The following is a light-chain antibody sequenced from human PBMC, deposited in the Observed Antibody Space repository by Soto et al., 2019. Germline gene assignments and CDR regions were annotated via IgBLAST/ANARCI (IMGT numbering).Light chain of an antibody. CDR2: GTS. CDR1: QSVNSN. V-gene: IGKV3-15*01. J-gene: IGKJ1*01. CDR3: QQYNNWPPT. Sequence: EIVMTQSPATLSLSPGERATLSCRASQSVNSNLAWYQQKAGQAPRLLIYGTSTRATGIPARFSGSGSGTEFTLTISSLQSEDFAVYYCQQYNNWPPTFGQGTKVDIK.